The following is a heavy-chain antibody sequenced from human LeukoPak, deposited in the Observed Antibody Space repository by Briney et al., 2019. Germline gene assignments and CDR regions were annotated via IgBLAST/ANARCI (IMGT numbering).Heavy chain of an antibody. Sequence: ASVKVSCKASGYTFTSYDINWVRQATGQGLEWMGWMNPNSDNTGYAQKFQGRVTMIRNTSISTAYMELSSLRSEDTAVYYCARGIASGWYGDSGAFDIWGQGTMVTVSS. CDR2: MNPNSDNT. CDR3: ARGIASGWYGDSGAFDI. V-gene: IGHV1-8*02. J-gene: IGHJ3*02. D-gene: IGHD6-19*01. CDR1: GYTFTSYD.